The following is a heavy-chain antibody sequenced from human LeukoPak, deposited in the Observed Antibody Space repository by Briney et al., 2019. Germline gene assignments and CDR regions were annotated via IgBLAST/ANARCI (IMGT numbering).Heavy chain of an antibody. D-gene: IGHD4-17*01. CDR3: AKVATVTTYALADY. V-gene: IGHV3-23*01. CDR2: ISGSGGTT. CDR1: GFSFSSYA. J-gene: IGHJ4*02. Sequence: QPGGSLRLSCAASGFSFSSYAINWVRQVPGKGLEWVSAISGSGGTTYYADSVKGRFTISRDNSKNTLYLQMNSLRAEDTAIYYCAKVATVTTYALADYWGQGTLVTVSS.